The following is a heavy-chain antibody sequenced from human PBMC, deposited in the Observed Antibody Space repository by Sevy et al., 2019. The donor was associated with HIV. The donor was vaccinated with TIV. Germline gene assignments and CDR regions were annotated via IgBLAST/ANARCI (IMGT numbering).Heavy chain of an antibody. V-gene: IGHV3-53*01. CDR1: GFTVSSNH. J-gene: IGHJ4*02. CDR2: IYAGGST. CDR3: ERGGGSIN. Sequence: GGSLRLSCAASGFTVSSNHMSWVRQAPGKGLEWVSIIYAGGSTNYADSVKGRLTISRDKSKNMLYLQMNSLRAEDTAVYYWERGGGSINWGQGTLVTVSS. D-gene: IGHD3-16*01.